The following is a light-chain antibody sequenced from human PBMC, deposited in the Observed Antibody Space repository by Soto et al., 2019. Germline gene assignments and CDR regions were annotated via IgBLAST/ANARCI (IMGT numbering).Light chain of an antibody. J-gene: IGKJ1*01. CDR3: QQYNSYPAG. CDR2: GAS. Sequence: IVLTECRGTMSLSPGERVHLSCRASQTVTRSYLAWYQQKPGQAPRLLIYGASIRATGIPDRFSGSGSGTDFTLTISSLQPDDFATYYCQQYNSYPAGFGQGTKVDI. CDR1: QTVTRSY. V-gene: IGKV3-20*01.